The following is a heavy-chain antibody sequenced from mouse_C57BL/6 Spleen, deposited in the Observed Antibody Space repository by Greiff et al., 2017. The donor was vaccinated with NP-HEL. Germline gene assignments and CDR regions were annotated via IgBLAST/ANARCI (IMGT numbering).Heavy chain of an antibody. CDR3: ARGGAYDYDPFAY. D-gene: IGHD2-4*01. V-gene: IGHV1-55*01. CDR1: GYTFTSYW. CDR2: IYPGSGST. J-gene: IGHJ3*01. Sequence: QVQLKQPGAELVKPGASVKMSCKASGYTFTSYWITWVKQRPGQGLEWIGDIYPGSGSTNYNKKFKSKATLTVDTSSSTAYMQLSSLTSEDSAVYYCARGGAYDYDPFAYWGQGTLVTVSA.